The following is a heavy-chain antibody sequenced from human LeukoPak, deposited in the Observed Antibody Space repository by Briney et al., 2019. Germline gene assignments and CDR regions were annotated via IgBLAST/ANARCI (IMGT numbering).Heavy chain of an antibody. CDR3: AREQYYDILTDDAFDI. V-gene: IGHV1-8*02. CDR1: GYTFTGYY. CDR2: MNPNSGNT. J-gene: IGHJ3*02. Sequence: VASVKVSCKASGYTFTGYYMHWVRQATGQGLEWMGWMNPNSGNTGYAQKFQGRVTMTRNTSISTAYMELSSLRSEDTAVYYCAREQYYDILTDDAFDIWGQGTMVTVSS. D-gene: IGHD3-9*01.